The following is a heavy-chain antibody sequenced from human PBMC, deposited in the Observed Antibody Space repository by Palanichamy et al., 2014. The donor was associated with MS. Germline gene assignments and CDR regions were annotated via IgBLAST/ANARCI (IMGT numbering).Heavy chain of an antibody. V-gene: IGHV3-72*01. CDR1: GFTFSDHY. CDR2: TRDNANGYTT. CDR3: ARMRRYSGTYYADY. D-gene: IGHD1-26*01. Sequence: EVQLWGSGGGLVQPGGSLTLSCAASGFTFSDHYMDWVRQAPGKGLEWVGRTRDNANGYTTEYAASVKGRFIVSRDDSKNSLYLHMNSLKIEDTAVYYCARMRRYSGTYYADYWGQGTLVTVSS. J-gene: IGHJ4*02.